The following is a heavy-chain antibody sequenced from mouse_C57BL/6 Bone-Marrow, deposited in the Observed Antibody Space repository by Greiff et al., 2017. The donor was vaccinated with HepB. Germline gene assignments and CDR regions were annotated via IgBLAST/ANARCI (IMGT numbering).Heavy chain of an antibody. D-gene: IGHD1-1*01. Sequence: DVMLVESGEGLVKPGGSLKLSCAASGFTFSSYAMSWVRQTPEKRLEWVAYISSGGDYIYYADTVKGRFTISRDNARNTLYLQMSSLKSEDTAMYYCTRDQGITTVVAGAPYYAMDYWGQGTSVTVSS. V-gene: IGHV5-9-1*02. CDR3: TRDQGITTVVAGAPYYAMDY. CDR1: GFTFSSYA. CDR2: ISSGGDYI. J-gene: IGHJ4*01.